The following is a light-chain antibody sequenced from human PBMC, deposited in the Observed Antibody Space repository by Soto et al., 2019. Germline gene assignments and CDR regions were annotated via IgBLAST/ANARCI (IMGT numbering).Light chain of an antibody. J-gene: IGLJ2*01. CDR1: SSDVGGYNC. CDR2: EVS. CDR3: SSYAGSNIPVV. Sequence: QSVLTQPPSASGSPGQSVTISCTGTSSDVGGYNCVSWYQQHPGKAPKLMIYEVSKRPSGVPDRFSGSKSGNTASLTVSGLQAEVEADYYCSSYAGSNIPVVFGGGTKLTVL. V-gene: IGLV2-8*01.